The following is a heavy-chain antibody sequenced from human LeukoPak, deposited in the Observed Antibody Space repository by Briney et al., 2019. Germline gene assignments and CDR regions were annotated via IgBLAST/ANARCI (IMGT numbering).Heavy chain of an antibody. CDR2: MSANRGNT. CDR1: GYTFTSYD. CDR3: ARSGGYHPLDY. D-gene: IGHD5-12*01. V-gene: IGHV1-8*01. J-gene: IGHJ4*02. Sequence: GASVKVSCKASGYTFTSYDINWVRQAPGQGLEWMGWMSANRGNTGYAQKFQGRVTMTRDTSTSTAYMEVSSLRSEDTAVYYCARSGGYHPLDYWGQGTLVTVSS.